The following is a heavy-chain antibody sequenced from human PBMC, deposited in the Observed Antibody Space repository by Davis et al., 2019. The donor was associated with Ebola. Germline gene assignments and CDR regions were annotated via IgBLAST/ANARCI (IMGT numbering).Heavy chain of an antibody. CDR1: GYTFTSYG. CDR2: ISAYNGNT. J-gene: IGHJ4*02. Sequence: ASVKVSCKASGYTFTSYGISWVRQAPGQGLEWMGWISAYNGNTNYAQKLQGRVTMTTDTSTSTAYLELRSLRSDDTAVYYCARDLYYYGSGSPPGYWGQGTLVTVSS. CDR3: ARDLYYYGSGSPPGY. D-gene: IGHD3-10*01. V-gene: IGHV1-18*01.